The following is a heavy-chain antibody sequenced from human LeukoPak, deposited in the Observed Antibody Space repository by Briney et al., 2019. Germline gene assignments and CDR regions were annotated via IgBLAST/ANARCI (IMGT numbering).Heavy chain of an antibody. CDR3: TREYSSSSEY. V-gene: IGHV4-39*02. J-gene: IGHJ4*02. D-gene: IGHD6-6*01. CDR2: IYYSGTT. Sequence: EPSETLSLTCTVSSGSISGSSFHGPGIRHPPGKGLEWIGSIYYSGTTYYNPSLKSRVTISVDTSKNQFSLKLSSVTAADTAVYYCTREYSSSSEYWGQGTLVTVSS. CDR1: SGSISGSSFH.